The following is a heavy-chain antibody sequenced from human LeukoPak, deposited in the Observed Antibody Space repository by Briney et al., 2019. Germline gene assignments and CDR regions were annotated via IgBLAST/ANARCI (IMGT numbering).Heavy chain of an antibody. Sequence: PGGSLRLSCAASGFTFSSYAMHWVRQAPGKGLEWVAVISYDGSNKYYADSVKGRFTISRDNSKNTLYLQMNSLRAEDTAVYYCARDRPIVVVSAIPNYWGQGTLVTVFS. CDR2: ISYDGSNK. CDR1: GFTFSSYA. D-gene: IGHD2-21*02. J-gene: IGHJ4*02. V-gene: IGHV3-30-3*01. CDR3: ARDRPIVVVSAIPNY.